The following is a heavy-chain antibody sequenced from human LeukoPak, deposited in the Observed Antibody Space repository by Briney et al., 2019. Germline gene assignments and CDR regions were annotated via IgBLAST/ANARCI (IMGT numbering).Heavy chain of an antibody. Sequence: GASVKVSCKASGYTFTGYYMHWVRQAPGQGLEWMGWINPNSGGTNYAQKFQGRVTMTRDTSISTAYMELSRLRSDDTAVYYCATAKSGSYSFFDYWGQGTLVTVSS. CDR3: ATAKSGSYSFFDY. V-gene: IGHV1-2*02. J-gene: IGHJ4*02. CDR2: INPNSGGT. CDR1: GYTFTGYY. D-gene: IGHD1-26*01.